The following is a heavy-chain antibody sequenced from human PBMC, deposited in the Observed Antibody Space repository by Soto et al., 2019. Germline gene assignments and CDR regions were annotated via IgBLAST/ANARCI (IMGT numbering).Heavy chain of an antibody. V-gene: IGHV4-31*03. CDR1: GGSIRSGGYY. CDR3: ARDRVMATAGTALHYFGLDV. J-gene: IGHJ6*02. CDR2: SYYSGNT. D-gene: IGHD5-18*01. Sequence: QVQLQESGPGLVKPSQTLSLTCTVSGGSIRSGGYYWSWVRQNPRRGLEWIGNSYYSGNTYYNLSQKRRLTISVDTSKIQFPLNLNSVPASDTAVYYCARDRVMATAGTALHYFGLDVWGQGTTVTVSS.